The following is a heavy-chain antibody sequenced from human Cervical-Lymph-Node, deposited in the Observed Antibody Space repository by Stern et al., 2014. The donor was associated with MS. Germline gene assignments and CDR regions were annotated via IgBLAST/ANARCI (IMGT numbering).Heavy chain of an antibody. CDR1: GYTFTSYG. D-gene: IGHD2-8*01. J-gene: IGHJ4*02. Sequence: VQLVESGTEVKKPGASLIVSCKASGYTFTSYGISWVRQAPGQGLEWGGWIGADSGTTKYAQNLRDRITLTRDTSTGTAYMELRTLRSEDTAVYYCARDKMHAFDYWGQGTLVSVSS. V-gene: IGHV1-18*01. CDR2: IGADSGTT. CDR3: ARDKMHAFDY.